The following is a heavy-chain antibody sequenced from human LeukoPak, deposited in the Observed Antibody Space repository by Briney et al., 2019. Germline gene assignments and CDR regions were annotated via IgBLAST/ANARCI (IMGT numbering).Heavy chain of an antibody. Sequence: PGGSLRLSCAASGFTFSSYGMHWVRQAPGKGLEWVAVISYDASNKYYADSVKGRFTISRDNSKNTLYLQMSSLRAEDTAVYYCASGLSYYDFWSGYLVWGQGTLVTVSS. CDR2: ISYDASNK. CDR3: ASGLSYYDFWSGYLV. D-gene: IGHD3-3*01. CDR1: GFTFSSYG. J-gene: IGHJ4*02. V-gene: IGHV3-30*03.